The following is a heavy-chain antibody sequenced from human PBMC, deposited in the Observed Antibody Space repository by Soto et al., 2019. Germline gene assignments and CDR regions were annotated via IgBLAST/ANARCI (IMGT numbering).Heavy chain of an antibody. V-gene: IGHV4-39*01. Sequence: QLQLQESGPGLVKPSETLSLTCTVSGGSISSSSYYWGWIRQPPGKGLEWIESIYYSGSTYYNPSLKSRVTISVDTSKNQFSLKLSSVTAADTAVYYCARQLIARWFDPWGQGTLVTVSS. CDR1: GGSISSSSYY. CDR2: IYYSGST. J-gene: IGHJ5*02. D-gene: IGHD2-8*01. CDR3: ARQLIARWFDP.